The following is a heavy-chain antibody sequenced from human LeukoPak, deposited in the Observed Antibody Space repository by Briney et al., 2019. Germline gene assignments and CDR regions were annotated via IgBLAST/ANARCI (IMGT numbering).Heavy chain of an antibody. CDR1: GGSISSSSYY. D-gene: IGHD5-24*01. V-gene: IGHV4-39*01. CDR3: ARLEDEYYFDY. CDR2: IYYSGGT. J-gene: IGHJ4*02. Sequence: SETLSLTCTVSGGSISSSSYYWGWIRQPPGKGLEWIGSIYYSGGTYYNPSLKSRVTISVDTSKNQFSLKLSSVTAADTAVYYCARLEDEYYFDYWGQGTLVTVSS.